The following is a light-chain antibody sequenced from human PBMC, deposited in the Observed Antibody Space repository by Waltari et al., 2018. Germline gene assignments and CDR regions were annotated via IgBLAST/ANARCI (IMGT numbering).Light chain of an antibody. V-gene: IGKV1-39*01. Sequence: DIQMTQSPSSLSASVGDRVTITCRASQSISSYLNWYQQKPGKATNLLIYAASSLQSGVPSRFSGSGSGTDFTLTISSLQPEDFATYYCQQSYSTEYTFGQGTKLEIK. CDR2: AAS. J-gene: IGKJ2*01. CDR3: QQSYSTEYT. CDR1: QSISSY.